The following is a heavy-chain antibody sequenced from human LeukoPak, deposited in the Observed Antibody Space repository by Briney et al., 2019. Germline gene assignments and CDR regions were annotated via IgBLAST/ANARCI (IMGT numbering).Heavy chain of an antibody. CDR1: GYSFTSYW. CDR2: IYPGDSDT. J-gene: IGHJ5*02. V-gene: IGHV5-51*01. D-gene: IGHD3-9*01. Sequence: GESLKISCKGSGYSFTSYWIGWVRQMPGKGLEWMGIIYPGDSDTRYSPSFQGQVTISADKSISTAYLQWSSLKASDTAMYYCARLVLDDILTGYYKGGDWLDPWGQGTLVTVSS. CDR3: ARLVLDDILTGYYKGGDWLDP.